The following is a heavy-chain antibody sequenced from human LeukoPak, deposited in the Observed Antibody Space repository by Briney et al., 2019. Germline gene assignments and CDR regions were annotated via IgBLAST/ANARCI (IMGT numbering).Heavy chain of an antibody. CDR2: ISSSSSYI. V-gene: IGHV3-21*01. CDR1: GFTFSSYS. D-gene: IGHD4-11*01. Sequence: GGSLRLSCAASGFTFSSYSMNWVRQAPGKGLEWVSSISSSSSYIYYADSVKGRFTISRDNSKNTLYLQMNSLRAEDTAVYYCARLKMTTGTNYYYYYYMDVWGKGTTVTVSS. CDR3: ARLKMTTGTNYYYYYYMDV. J-gene: IGHJ6*03.